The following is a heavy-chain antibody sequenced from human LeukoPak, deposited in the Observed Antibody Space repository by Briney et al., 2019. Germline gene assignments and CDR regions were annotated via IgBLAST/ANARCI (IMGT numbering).Heavy chain of an antibody. CDR2: INTNTGNP. CDR3: ARDPRAAADGKADC. D-gene: IGHD6-13*01. V-gene: IGHV7-4-1*02. Sequence: ASVKVSCKASGYTLTSYVINWVRQAPGQGLEWIGWINTNTGNPTYAQGFTGRFVFSLDTSVSTTYLQISSLKAEDTAVYYCARDPRAAADGKADCWGQGTLVTVSS. J-gene: IGHJ4*02. CDR1: GYTLTSYV.